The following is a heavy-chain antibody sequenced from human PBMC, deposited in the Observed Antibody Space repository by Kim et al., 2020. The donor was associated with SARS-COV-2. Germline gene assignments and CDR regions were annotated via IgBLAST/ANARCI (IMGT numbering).Heavy chain of an antibody. V-gene: IGHV1-69*13. Sequence: SVKVSCKASGGTFSSYAISWVRQAPGQGLEWMGGIIPIFGTANYAQKFQGRVTITADESTSTAYMELSSLRSEDTAVYYCASVVDRGIFPAMANYYYYYGMDVWGQGTTVTVSS. J-gene: IGHJ6*02. CDR1: GGTFSSYA. D-gene: IGHD5-18*01. CDR3: ASVVDRGIFPAMANYYYYYGMDV. CDR2: IIPIFGTA.